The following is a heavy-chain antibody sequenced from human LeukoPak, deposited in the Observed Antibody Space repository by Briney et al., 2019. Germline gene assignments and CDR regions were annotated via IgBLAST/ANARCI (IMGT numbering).Heavy chain of an antibody. CDR3: ARVGLLLSPLDP. D-gene: IGHD2-21*02. V-gene: IGHV1-69*13. CDR1: GGTFSSYA. J-gene: IGHJ5*02. CDR2: IIPIFGTA. Sequence: ASVEVSCKASGGTFSSYAISWVRQAPGHGLEWMGGIIPIFGTANYAQKFQGRVTITADESTSTAYMELSSLRSEDTAVYYCARVGLLLSPLDPWGQGTLVTVSS.